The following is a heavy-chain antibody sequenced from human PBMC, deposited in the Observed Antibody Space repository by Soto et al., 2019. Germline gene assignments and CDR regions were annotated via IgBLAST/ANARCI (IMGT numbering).Heavy chain of an antibody. V-gene: IGHV4-34*01. CDR1: GGSFSGYY. CDR2: INHSGST. J-gene: IGHJ4*02. CDR3: ARGLRYTHPQIRGAVRYYFDY. Sequence: QVQLQQWGAGLLKPSETLSLTCAVYGGSFSGYYWSWIRQPPGKGLEWIGEINHSGSTNYNPSLKSRVTISVDTSKNQFSLKLSSVTAADTAVYYCARGLRYTHPQIRGAVRYYFDYWGQGTLVTVSS. D-gene: IGHD1-1*01.